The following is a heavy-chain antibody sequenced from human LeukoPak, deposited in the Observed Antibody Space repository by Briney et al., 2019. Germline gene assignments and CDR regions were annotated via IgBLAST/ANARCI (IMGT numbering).Heavy chain of an antibody. V-gene: IGHV1-2*02. Sequence: GASVKVSCKASGYTFTGYYMHWVRQAPGQGLEWMGWINPNSGGTNYAQKFQGRVTMTRDTSISTAYMELSRLRSDDTAVYYCARLPLLEWPLVYYYYYGMDVWGQGTTVTVSS. D-gene: IGHD3-3*01. CDR3: ARLPLLEWPLVYYYYYGMDV. CDR1: GYTFTGYY. CDR2: INPNSGGT. J-gene: IGHJ6*02.